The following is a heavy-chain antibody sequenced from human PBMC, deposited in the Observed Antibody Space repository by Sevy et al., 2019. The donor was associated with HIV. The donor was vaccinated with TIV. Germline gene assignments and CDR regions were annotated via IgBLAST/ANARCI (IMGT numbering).Heavy chain of an antibody. CDR3: ASCPRYNYQFYGMDV. CDR2: ISDSGST. J-gene: IGHJ6*02. Sequence: SETLSLTCTVSGASVSSVSNYWIWIRQPPGKGLEWMGYISDSGSTNYNPSLKRRVTISVDMSKNQFSLNLTSMTAADTAVYYCASCPRYNYQFYGMDVWGQGTTVTVSS. V-gene: IGHV4-61*01. CDR1: GASVSSVSNY. D-gene: IGHD1-1*01.